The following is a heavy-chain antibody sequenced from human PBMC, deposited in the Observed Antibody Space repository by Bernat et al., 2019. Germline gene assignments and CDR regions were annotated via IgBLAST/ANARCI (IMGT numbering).Heavy chain of an antibody. CDR3: AKERYDSSGYYFDY. J-gene: IGHJ4*02. D-gene: IGHD3-22*01. Sequence: QVQLVESGGGVVQPGRSLRLSCAASGFTFSSYGMHWVRQAPGKGLEWVAVISYDGSNKYYADSVKGRFTISRDNSKNTLYLQMNSLRAEDTAVYYCAKERYDSSGYYFDYWGQGTLVTVSS. CDR1: GFTFSSYG. CDR2: ISYDGSNK. V-gene: IGHV3-30*18.